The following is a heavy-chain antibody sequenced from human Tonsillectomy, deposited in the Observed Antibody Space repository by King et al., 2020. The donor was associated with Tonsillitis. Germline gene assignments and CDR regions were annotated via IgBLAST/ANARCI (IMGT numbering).Heavy chain of an antibody. CDR2: IIPVLGIV. J-gene: IGHJ4*02. CDR1: EDTFNSYA. D-gene: IGHD1-26*01. CDR3: ARDGAYSGSYYGY. V-gene: IGHV1-69*04. Sequence: QLVQSGAEMKKPGSSVKVSCKASEDTFNSYAISWVRQAPGQGLEWMGRIIPVLGIVNYAQNFQGRVTITADKSTSTAYMGPSSLRSEDTAVYYCARDGAYSGSYYGYWGQGTLVTVSS.